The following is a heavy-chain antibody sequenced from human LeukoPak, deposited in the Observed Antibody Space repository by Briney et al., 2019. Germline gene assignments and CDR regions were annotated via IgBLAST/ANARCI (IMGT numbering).Heavy chain of an antibody. D-gene: IGHD3-10*01. CDR3: ARDPYYGSGPFRLY. CDR2: IDNTSRYI. V-gene: IGHV3-21*06. J-gene: IGHJ4*02. Sequence: GGSLRLSCAASGFTFSTYGMHWVRQVPGKGLDWVSYIDNTSRYIEYADSVKGRFTISRDNARNLAYLQMDTLRSDDTAVYCARDPYYGSGPFRLYWGQGILVTVS. CDR1: GFTFSTYG.